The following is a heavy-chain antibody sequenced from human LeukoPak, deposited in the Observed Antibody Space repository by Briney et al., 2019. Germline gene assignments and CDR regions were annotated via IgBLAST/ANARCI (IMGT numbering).Heavy chain of an antibody. CDR3: ARDSFPGRYYEGAFDI. Sequence: SETLSLTCTVSGYSISSGYYWGWIRQPPGKGLEWIGSIYHSGSTYYNPSLKSRVTISVDTSKNQFSLKLSSVTAADTAVYYCARDSFPGRYYEGAFDIWGQGTMVTVSS. CDR1: GYSISSGYY. J-gene: IGHJ3*02. V-gene: IGHV4-38-2*02. D-gene: IGHD3-22*01. CDR2: IYHSGST.